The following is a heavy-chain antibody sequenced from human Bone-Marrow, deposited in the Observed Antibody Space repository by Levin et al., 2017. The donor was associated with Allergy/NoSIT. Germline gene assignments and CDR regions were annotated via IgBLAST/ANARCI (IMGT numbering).Heavy chain of an antibody. Sequence: CCATSGFPFSTYGMAWVRQAPGKGLEWVASITTTSNYIHYADSVKGRFTISRDNANNSLSLQMNRLRGEDTAVYYCARAAGAAGRGGMDVWGQGATVTVSS. CDR1: GFPFSTYG. CDR3: ARAAGAAGRGGMDV. J-gene: IGHJ6*02. CDR2: ITTTSNYI. V-gene: IGHV3-21*01. D-gene: IGHD6-13*01.